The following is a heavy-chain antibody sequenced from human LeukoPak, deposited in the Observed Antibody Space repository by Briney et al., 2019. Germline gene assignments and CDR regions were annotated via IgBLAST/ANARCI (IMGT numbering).Heavy chain of an antibody. J-gene: IGHJ3*02. CDR2: IYSGGST. CDR1: GFTVSSNY. V-gene: IGHV3-66*01. CDR3: AKAASSPNDAFDI. Sequence: GGSLRLSCAASGFTVSSNYMSWVRQAPGKGLEWVSVIYSGGSTHYADSVKGRFTISRDNSKNTLYLQMNSLRAEDTAVYYCAKAASSPNDAFDIWGQGTMVTVSS. D-gene: IGHD2-15*01.